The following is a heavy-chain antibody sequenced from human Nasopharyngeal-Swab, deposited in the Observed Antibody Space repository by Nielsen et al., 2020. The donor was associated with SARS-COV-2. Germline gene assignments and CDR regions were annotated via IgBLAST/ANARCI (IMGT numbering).Heavy chain of an antibody. CDR2: IKSKTDGGTT. CDR3: AKDPDSRAG. J-gene: IGHJ4*02. D-gene: IGHD6-13*01. V-gene: IGHV3-15*01. Sequence: GGSLRLSCAASGFTFSNAWMSWVRQAPGKGLEWVGRIKSKTDGGTTDYAAPVKGRFTISRDDSKNTLYLQMNSLRGEDTAVYYCAKDPDSRAGWGQGTLVTVSS. CDR1: GFTFSNAW.